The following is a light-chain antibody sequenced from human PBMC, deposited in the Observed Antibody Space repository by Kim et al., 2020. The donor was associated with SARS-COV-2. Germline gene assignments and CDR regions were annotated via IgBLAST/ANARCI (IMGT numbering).Light chain of an antibody. Sequence: SPGERATLSCRASQSVSHSYLAWYQQKPGQAPRLLIYGASRRATGIPDRFTGSASGTDLSLTISRLEPEDFAVYYCQQYGSSPMYSFGQGTKLEI. CDR2: GAS. CDR3: QQYGSSPMYS. V-gene: IGKV3-20*01. J-gene: IGKJ2*03. CDR1: QSVSHSY.